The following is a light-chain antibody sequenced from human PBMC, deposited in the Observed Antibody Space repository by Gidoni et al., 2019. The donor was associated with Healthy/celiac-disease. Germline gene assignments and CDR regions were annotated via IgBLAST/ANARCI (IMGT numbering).Light chain of an antibody. CDR3: MQALQTPFT. CDR1: HSLLHSNGYNY. Sequence: DIVMPQSQLSLPVTPGEPASISCRSSHSLLHSNGYNYFDLYLQKPGQSPQLLIYLGSNRASGVPDRFSGSGSGTDFTLKISRVEAEDVGVYYCMQALQTPFTFGPGTKVDIK. J-gene: IGKJ3*01. CDR2: LGS. V-gene: IGKV2-28*01.